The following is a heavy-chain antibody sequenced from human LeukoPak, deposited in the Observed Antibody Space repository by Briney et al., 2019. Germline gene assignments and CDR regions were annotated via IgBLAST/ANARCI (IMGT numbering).Heavy chain of an antibody. CDR2: INPNSGGT. CDR3: ARETVYSSSSYNDY. J-gene: IGHJ4*02. CDR1: GYTFTSYY. V-gene: IGHV1-2*02. Sequence: ASVKVSCKASGYTFTSYYMHWVRQAPGQGLEWMGWINPNSGGTNYAQKFQGRVTMTRDTSISTAYMELSRLRSDDTAVYYCARETVYSSSSYNDYWGQGTLVTVSS. D-gene: IGHD6-6*01.